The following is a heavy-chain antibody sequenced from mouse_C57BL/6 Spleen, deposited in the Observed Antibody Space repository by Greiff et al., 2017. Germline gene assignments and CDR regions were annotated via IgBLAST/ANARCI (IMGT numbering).Heavy chain of an antibody. V-gene: IGHV1-55*01. CDR3: ASNCCCNLYYFDY. CDR2: IYPASGST. CDR1: GYTFTSYW. D-gene: IGHD4-1*02. J-gene: IGHJ2*01. Sequence: QVQLQQPGAELVKPGASVKMSCKASGYTFTSYWITWVKQRPGQGLEWIGDIYPASGSTNYNEKFKSKATLTVDKSSSTAYMQLRSLTSEDSAVYYCASNCCCNLYYFDYWGQGTTLTVSS.